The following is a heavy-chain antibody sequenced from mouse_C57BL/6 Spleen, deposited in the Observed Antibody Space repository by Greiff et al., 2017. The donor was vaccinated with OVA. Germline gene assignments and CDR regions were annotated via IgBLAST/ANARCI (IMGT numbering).Heavy chain of an antibody. D-gene: IGHD3-2*02. J-gene: IGHJ3*01. V-gene: IGHV1-61*01. CDR1: GYTFTSYW. Sequence: QVQLQQPGAELVRPGSSVKLSCKASGYTFTSYWMDWMKQRPGQGLEWIGNIYPSDSETHYNQKFKDKATLTVDKSSSTAYMQLSSLTSEDSAVYYCARWDSSGTGFAYWGQGTLVTVSA. CDR3: ARWDSSGTGFAY. CDR2: IYPSDSET.